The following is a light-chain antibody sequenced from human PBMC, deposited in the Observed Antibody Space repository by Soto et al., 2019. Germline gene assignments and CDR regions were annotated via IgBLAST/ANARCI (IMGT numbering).Light chain of an antibody. Sequence: EIVLTQSPATLSLSPGGRATLSCSASQSVSLSLAWYQQKPGQAPRLLIYDASKRASGFPARFSGSGSGTDFTLTISSLEPEDFAVYYCQERTGWPPWTFGQGTKV. CDR1: QSVSLS. V-gene: IGKV3-11*01. CDR3: QERTGWPPWT. CDR2: DAS. J-gene: IGKJ1*01.